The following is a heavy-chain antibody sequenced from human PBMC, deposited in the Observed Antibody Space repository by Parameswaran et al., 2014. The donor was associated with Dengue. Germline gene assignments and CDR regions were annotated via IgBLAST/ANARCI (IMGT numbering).Heavy chain of an antibody. D-gene: IGHD3-10*01. V-gene: IGHV3-23*01. CDR1: GFTFSSYA. Sequence: GESLKISCAASGFTFSSYAMSWVRQAPGKGLEWVSAISGSGGSTYYADSVKGRFTISRDNSKNTLYLQMNSLRAEDTAVYYCAKPRDGSGSYYIPFDYWGQGTLVTVSS. CDR3: AKPRDGSGSYYIPFDY. J-gene: IGHJ4*02. CDR2: ISGSGGST.